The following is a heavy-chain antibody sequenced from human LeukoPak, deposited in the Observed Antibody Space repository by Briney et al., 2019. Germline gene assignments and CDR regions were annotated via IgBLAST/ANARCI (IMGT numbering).Heavy chain of an antibody. CDR3: ARDRSAARLFFFNYFDY. CDR1: GGSFSGYY. V-gene: IGHV4-34*01. J-gene: IGHJ4*02. Sequence: KASETLSLTCAVYGGSFSGYYWSWIRQPPGKGLEWIGEINHSGSTNYNPSLKSRVTISVDTSKNQFSLKLSPVTAADTAVYYCARDRSAARLFFFNYFDYWGQGTLVTVSS. D-gene: IGHD6-6*01. CDR2: INHSGST.